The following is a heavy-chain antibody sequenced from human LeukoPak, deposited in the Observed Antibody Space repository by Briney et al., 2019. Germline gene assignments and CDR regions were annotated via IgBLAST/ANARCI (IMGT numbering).Heavy chain of an antibody. J-gene: IGHJ4*02. D-gene: IGHD5-12*01. CDR2: IIPILGLS. CDR3: ATYSGYAAY. V-gene: IGHV1-69*02. Sequence: GASVKVSCKASGGTFSSYSITWVRQAPGQGLEWVGRIIPILGLSNYAQRFQGRVTITAAESTGTAYLELKSLRSEDTAVYYCATYSGYAAYWGQGTLVSVSS. CDR1: GGTFSSYS.